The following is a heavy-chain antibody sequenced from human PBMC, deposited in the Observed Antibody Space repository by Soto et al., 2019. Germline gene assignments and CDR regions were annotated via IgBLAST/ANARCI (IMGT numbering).Heavy chain of an antibody. J-gene: IGHJ4*02. Sequence: PSETMSLTCTVSGGSIRGHYWSWIRQPPGKGLEWIGYMYNTGSTVYNPSFKSRVTISVDTSKNQFSLKLNSVTAADTAVYYCARGPSYYYDRSGYITPLDHWGQGTLVSISS. CDR1: GGSIRGHY. CDR2: MYNTGST. V-gene: IGHV4-59*11. D-gene: IGHD3-22*01. CDR3: ARGPSYYYDRSGYITPLDH.